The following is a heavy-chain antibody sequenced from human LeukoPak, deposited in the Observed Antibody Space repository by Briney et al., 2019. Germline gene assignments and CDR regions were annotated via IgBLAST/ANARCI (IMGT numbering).Heavy chain of an antibody. Sequence: PSETLSLTCTVSGGSISSSSYYWGWVRQPPGKGVEWVGSIYYSGSTYYNPSLKSRVTISVDTSKNQFSLKLSSVTAADTAVYYCARGQSFGSSYYFDYWGQGTLVTVSS. CDR1: GGSISSSSYY. CDR2: IYYSGST. J-gene: IGHJ4*02. V-gene: IGHV4-39*07. CDR3: ARGQSFGSSYYFDY. D-gene: IGHD3-10*01.